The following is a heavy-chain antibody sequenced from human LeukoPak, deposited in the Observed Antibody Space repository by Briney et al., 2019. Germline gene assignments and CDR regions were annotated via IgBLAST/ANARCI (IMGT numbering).Heavy chain of an antibody. Sequence: PGGSLRLSCAASGFTFSSYAMSWVRQAPGKGLEWVSAISGSGGSTYYADSVRGRFTISRDNSKNTLYLQMNSLRAEDTAVYYCAKVKEMATIYFDYWGQGTLVTVSS. D-gene: IGHD5-24*01. CDR2: ISGSGGST. J-gene: IGHJ4*02. CDR3: AKVKEMATIYFDY. V-gene: IGHV3-23*01. CDR1: GFTFSSYA.